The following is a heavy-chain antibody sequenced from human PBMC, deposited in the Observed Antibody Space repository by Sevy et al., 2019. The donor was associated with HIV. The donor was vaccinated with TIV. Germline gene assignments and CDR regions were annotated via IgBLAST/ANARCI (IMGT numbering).Heavy chain of an antibody. Sequence: GGCLRLSCAASGFTFDDYAMHWVRQAPGKGLEWVSGISWNSGSIGYADSVKGRFTISRDNAKNSLYLQMNSLRAEDTALYYCAKGWDYDSSGLHAFDIWGQGTMVTVSS. J-gene: IGHJ3*02. CDR2: ISWNSGSI. D-gene: IGHD3-22*01. V-gene: IGHV3-9*01. CDR1: GFTFDDYA. CDR3: AKGWDYDSSGLHAFDI.